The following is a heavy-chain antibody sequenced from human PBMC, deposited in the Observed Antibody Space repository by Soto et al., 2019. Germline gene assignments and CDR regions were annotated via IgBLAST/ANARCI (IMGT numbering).Heavy chain of an antibody. CDR3: AKDAKGITGTVDAFDI. D-gene: IGHD1-20*01. J-gene: IGHJ3*02. Sequence: PGGSLRLSCAASGFTFSSYGMHWVRQAPGKGLEWVAVISYDGSNKYYADSVKGRFTISRDNSKNTLYLQMNSLRAEDTAVYYCAKDAKGITGTVDAFDIWGQGTMVTVS. CDR2: ISYDGSNK. CDR1: GFTFSSYG. V-gene: IGHV3-30*18.